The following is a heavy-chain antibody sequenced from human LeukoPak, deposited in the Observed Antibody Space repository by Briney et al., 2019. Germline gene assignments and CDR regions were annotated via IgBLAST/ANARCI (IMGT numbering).Heavy chain of an antibody. V-gene: IGHV3-30-3*01. CDR3: ARDPGYGGQIDY. CDR2: ISYDGSNK. CDR1: GFTFSSYA. Sequence: GGSLRLSCAASGFTFSSYAMHWVRQAPGKGLEWVAVISYDGSNKYYADSVKGRFTISRDNSKNTLYLQMNSLRAEDTAVYYCARDPGYGGQIDYWGQGTLVTVSS. D-gene: IGHD5-12*01. J-gene: IGHJ4*02.